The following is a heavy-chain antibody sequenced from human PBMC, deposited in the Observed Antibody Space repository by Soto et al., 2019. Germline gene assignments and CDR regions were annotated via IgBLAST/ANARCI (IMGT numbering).Heavy chain of an antibody. J-gene: IGHJ5*02. V-gene: IGHV1-3*01. D-gene: IGHD6-13*01. Sequence: ASVKVSCKASGYTFTRYGIHWVRQAPGQRLEWMGWINAANGDTKYSPKFQGRVTITRDTSASTAYMELSSLRSEDTAVYYCVRRHVSATGIDWFDPWGQGTLVTGSS. CDR3: VRRHVSATGIDWFDP. CDR2: INAANGDT. CDR1: GYTFTRYG.